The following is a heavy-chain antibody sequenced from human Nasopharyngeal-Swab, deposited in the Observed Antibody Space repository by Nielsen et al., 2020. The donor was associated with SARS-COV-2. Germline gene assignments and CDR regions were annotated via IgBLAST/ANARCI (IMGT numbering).Heavy chain of an antibody. Sequence: GGSLRLSCAASGFTFSSYSMNWVRQATGKGLEWVSSISSSSSYIYYADSVKGRFTISRDNAKNSLYLQMNSLRAEDTAVYYCARGRYFDWHVFDYWGQGTLVTVSS. J-gene: IGHJ4*02. CDR3: ARGRYFDWHVFDY. CDR1: GFTFSSYS. D-gene: IGHD3-9*01. V-gene: IGHV3-21*01. CDR2: ISSSSSYI.